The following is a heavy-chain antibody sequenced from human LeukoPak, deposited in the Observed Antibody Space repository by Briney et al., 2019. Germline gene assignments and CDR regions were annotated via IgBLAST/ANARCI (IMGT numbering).Heavy chain of an antibody. CDR3: ARESPLTGEGYFDY. CDR2: ISSGGSTI. CDR1: GSIFSDYY. D-gene: IGHD7-27*01. Sequence: PGGSLRLSCAASGSIFSDYYMSWIRQAPGKGLEWVSYISSGGSTIYYADSVKGRFTISRDNAKNSLYLQMNSLRAEDTAVYYCARESPLTGEGYFDYWGQGTLVTVSS. V-gene: IGHV3-11*04. J-gene: IGHJ4*02.